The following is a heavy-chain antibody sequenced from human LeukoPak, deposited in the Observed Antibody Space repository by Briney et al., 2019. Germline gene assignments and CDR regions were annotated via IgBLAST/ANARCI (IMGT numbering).Heavy chain of an antibody. CDR3: ARDAPSNGWGKGYFDY. Sequence: SETLSLTCTVSGGSISSGGYYWSWIRQHPGKGLEWIGYIYYSGSTYYNPSLKSRVTISVDTSKNQFSLKLSSVTAADTAVYHCARDAPSNGWGKGYFDYWGQGTLVTVSS. V-gene: IGHV4-31*03. D-gene: IGHD6-19*01. J-gene: IGHJ4*02. CDR2: IYYSGST. CDR1: GGSISSGGYY.